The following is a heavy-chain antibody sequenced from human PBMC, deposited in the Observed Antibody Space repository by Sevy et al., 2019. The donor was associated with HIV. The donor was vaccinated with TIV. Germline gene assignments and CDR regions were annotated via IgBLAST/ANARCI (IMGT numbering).Heavy chain of an antibody. D-gene: IGHD1-26*01. J-gene: IGHJ3*02. Sequence: GGSLRLSCVASGFTFNNFAIHWVRLAPGKGPEWVAVVSSDGAITYYANSVKGRFSVSRDNSKNSVYLQMSSLRTADTALYYCAKAYSVSYYTPYDAFDIWGQGTMVTVSS. CDR1: GFTFNNFA. CDR3: AKAYSVSYYTPYDAFDI. CDR2: VSSDGAIT. V-gene: IGHV3-30-3*01.